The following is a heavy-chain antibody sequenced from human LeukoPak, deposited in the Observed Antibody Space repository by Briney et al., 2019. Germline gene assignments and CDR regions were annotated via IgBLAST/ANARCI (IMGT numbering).Heavy chain of an antibody. CDR1: GGPFSGYY. D-gene: IGHD5-24*01. J-gene: IGHJ3*02. CDR3: AGGDGYSRDAFDI. CDR2: INHSGST. V-gene: IGHV4-34*01. Sequence: PSETLSLTRAVYGGPFSGYYWSWIRQPPGKGLEWIGGINHSGSTNYNPSLKSRVTISVDTSKHQFSLKLSSVTAADTAVYYCAGGDGYSRDAFDIWGQGTMVTVSS.